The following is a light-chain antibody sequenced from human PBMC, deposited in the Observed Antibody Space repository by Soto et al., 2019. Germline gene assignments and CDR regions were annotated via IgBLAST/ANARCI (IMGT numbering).Light chain of an antibody. Sequence: QSALTQPASVSGSPGQSSTISCTGTSSDFGIYNSVSWYQHYAGRAPRLMIHDVSNRPSGVSDRFSGSKSGNTASLTISGLQAEYEADYYCSSYTSSRSHVFGSGTKLTVL. V-gene: IGLV2-14*03. CDR3: SSYTSSRSHV. J-gene: IGLJ1*01. CDR1: SSDFGIYNS. CDR2: DVS.